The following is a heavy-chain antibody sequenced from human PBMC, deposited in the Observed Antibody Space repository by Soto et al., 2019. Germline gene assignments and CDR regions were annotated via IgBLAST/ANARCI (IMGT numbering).Heavy chain of an antibody. V-gene: IGHV1-69*13. D-gene: IGHD2-2*01. CDR2: IIPIFGTA. J-gene: IGHJ3*02. CDR3: ARDKDVVVPAAILDWGRGAIMDRNGLAFDI. Sequence: SVKVSCKASGGTFSSYAISWVRQAPGQGLEWMGGIIPIFGTANYAQKFKCRVTITAEESSSKAYVELGRLSYEDTAVYYCARDKDVVVPAAILDWGRGAIMDRNGLAFDIWGQ. CDR1: GGTFSSYA.